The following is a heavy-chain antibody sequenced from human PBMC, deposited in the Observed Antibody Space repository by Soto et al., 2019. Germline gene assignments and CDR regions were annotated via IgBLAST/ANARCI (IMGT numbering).Heavy chain of an antibody. V-gene: IGHV3-30*18. Sequence: GGSLRLSCAASGFIFRNSGMHWVRQAPGKGLEWVAVISDDGRSDYYADSVRGRLTISRDNSKNTVYLQVNSLREEDTAVYYCAKESHYYDSSGYPPLHYWGQGTLVTVSS. CDR3: AKESHYYDSSGYPPLHY. CDR1: GFIFRNSG. CDR2: ISDDGRSD. J-gene: IGHJ4*02. D-gene: IGHD3-22*01.